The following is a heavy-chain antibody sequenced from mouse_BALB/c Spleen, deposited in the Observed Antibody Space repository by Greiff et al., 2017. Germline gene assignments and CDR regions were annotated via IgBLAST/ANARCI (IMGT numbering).Heavy chain of an antibody. V-gene: IGHV2-2*02. J-gene: IGHJ4*01. CDR1: GFSLTSYG. D-gene: IGHD2-4*01. CDR3: ARMGLRKGYAMDY. CDR2: IWSGGST. Sequence: QVQLKESGPGLVQPSQSLSITCTVSGFSLTSYGVHWVRQSPGKGLEWLGVIWSGGSTDYNAAFISRLSISKDNSKSQVFFKMNSLQANDTAIYYCARMGLRKGYAMDYWGQGTSVTVSS.